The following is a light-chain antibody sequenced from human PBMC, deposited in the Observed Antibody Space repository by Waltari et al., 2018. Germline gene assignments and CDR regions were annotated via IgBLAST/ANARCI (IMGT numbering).Light chain of an antibody. J-gene: IGLJ3*02. CDR3: QSYDNINQGV. CDR1: SGSIASNF. CDR2: EDN. V-gene: IGLV6-57*04. Sequence: NFMLTQSHSVSESPGKTVTIPCTRSSGSIASNFVQWYQQRPGSAPTTVIYEDNQRPSGVPDRFSGSIDSSSNSASLTISGLKTEDEADYYCQSYDNINQGVFGGGTKLTVL.